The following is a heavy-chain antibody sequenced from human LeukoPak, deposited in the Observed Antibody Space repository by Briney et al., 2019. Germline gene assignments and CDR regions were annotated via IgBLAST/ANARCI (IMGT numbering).Heavy chain of an antibody. CDR3: AREEVVVVAATRFLFDY. J-gene: IGHJ4*02. CDR1: GFTFSSYA. V-gene: IGHV3-30*04. D-gene: IGHD2-15*01. Sequence: GGSLRLSCAASGFTFSSYAMHWVRQAPGKGLEWVAVISYDGGNKYYADSVKGRFTISRDNSKNTLYLQMNSLRAEDTAVYYCAREEVVVVAATRFLFDYWGQGTLVTVSS. CDR2: ISYDGGNK.